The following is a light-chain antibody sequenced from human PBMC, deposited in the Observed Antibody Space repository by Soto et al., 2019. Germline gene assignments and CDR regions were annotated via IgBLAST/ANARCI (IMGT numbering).Light chain of an antibody. CDR1: QSVSSSY. V-gene: IGKV3-20*01. CDR3: QQYGSSPIT. Sequence: EIVLTQSPGTLSLSPGERATLSCRASQSVSSSYLAWYQQKPGQAPRLLIYAASTSATGIPDRFSGSGSGTDFTFTISRLEPEDSAVYYCQQYGSSPITFGQGTRLEIK. J-gene: IGKJ5*01. CDR2: AAS.